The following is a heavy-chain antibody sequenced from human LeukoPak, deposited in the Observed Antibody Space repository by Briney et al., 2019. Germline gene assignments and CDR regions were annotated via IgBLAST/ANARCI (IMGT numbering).Heavy chain of an antibody. Sequence: ASVKVSCKASGYTFTTYGITWLRRAPGQGLEWMGWISAYNGDTNYAQKLQGRVTVTTDTSTSTAYMELRSLRSDDTAVYYCARGHAAARPNWFDPWGQGTLVTVSS. V-gene: IGHV1-18*01. CDR3: ARGHAAARPNWFDP. J-gene: IGHJ5*02. CDR1: GYTFTTYG. D-gene: IGHD6-13*01. CDR2: ISAYNGDT.